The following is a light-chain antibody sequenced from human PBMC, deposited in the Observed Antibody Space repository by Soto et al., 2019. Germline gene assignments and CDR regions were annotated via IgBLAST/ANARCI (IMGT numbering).Light chain of an antibody. J-gene: IGKJ3*01. CDR3: QQSNNWPLT. CDR1: QSVSSS. V-gene: IGKV3-11*01. CDR2: DAS. Sequence: EIVLTQSPATLSLSPGERATLSCRASQSVSSSLAWYQQKPGQAPRLLIYDASNRATGIPARFSGSGSGTDFTLTISSLVPEDFAIYYCQQSNNWPLTFGPGTKVDIK.